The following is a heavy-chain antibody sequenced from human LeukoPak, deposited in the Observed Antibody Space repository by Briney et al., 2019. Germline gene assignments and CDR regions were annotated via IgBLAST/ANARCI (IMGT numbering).Heavy chain of an antibody. D-gene: IGHD4/OR15-4a*01. J-gene: IGHJ6*03. CDR3: ARHVASYYYMYV. CDR1: GGSTSTYF. CDR2: IYASGTT. V-gene: IGHV4-4*09. Sequence: SETLSLTCTVAGGSTSTYFWSWIRQPPGRGLEWIGFIYASGTTSYNPSLKSRVSISIDTSNNQFSLKLTSVTAADTAVYYCARHVASYYYMYVWGKGTTVTVSS.